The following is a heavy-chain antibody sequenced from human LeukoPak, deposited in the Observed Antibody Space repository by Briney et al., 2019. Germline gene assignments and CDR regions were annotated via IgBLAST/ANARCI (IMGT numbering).Heavy chain of an antibody. CDR2: INHRGDT. D-gene: IGHD1-1*01. Sequence: SEILSLTCAVYGGSFNTYYWRWIRQSPGKGLEWIAEINHRGDTNYNPSVKSRVTISVDTSKNQFSLKVNSLTAADTAVYYCARGPTISETGYFDYWGQGTLVTVSS. CDR1: GGSFNTYY. J-gene: IGHJ4*03. CDR3: ARGPTISETGYFDY. V-gene: IGHV4-34*01.